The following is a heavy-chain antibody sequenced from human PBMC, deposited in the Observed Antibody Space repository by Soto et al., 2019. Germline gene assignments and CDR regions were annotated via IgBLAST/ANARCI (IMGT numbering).Heavy chain of an antibody. V-gene: IGHV3-23*01. CDR3: VRVSKDFYPGRRIFDF. CDR2: ITDTGGDA. Sequence: GGSLRLFCVASGHTFGSRAMSWVRQSPGEGLEWVSTITDTGGDAKYADSVRGRFAISRDNSKNTLYLPMSALRAEDSAIYFCVRVSKDFYPGRRIFDFWCRGNLVTVSS. CDR1: GHTFGSRA. J-gene: IGHJ4*02.